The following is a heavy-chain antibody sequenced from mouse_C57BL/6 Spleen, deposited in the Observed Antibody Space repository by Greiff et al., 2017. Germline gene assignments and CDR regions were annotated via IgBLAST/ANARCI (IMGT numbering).Heavy chain of an antibody. D-gene: IGHD2-13*01. V-gene: IGHV1-64*01. CDR2: IHPNSGST. CDR3: AKGVYYGDGFDY. CDR1: GYTFTSYW. Sequence: QVQLQQPGAELVKPGASVKLSCKASGYTFTSYWMHWVKQRPGQGLEWIGMIHPNSGSTNYNEKFKSKATLTVDKASSTAYMQLSSLTSEDSAVYYCAKGVYYGDGFDYWGQGTTRTVSS. J-gene: IGHJ2*01.